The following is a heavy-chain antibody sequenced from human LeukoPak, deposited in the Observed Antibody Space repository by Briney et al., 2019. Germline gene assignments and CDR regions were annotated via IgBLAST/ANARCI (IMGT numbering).Heavy chain of an antibody. Sequence: GESLKVSCKASGYTFTRYDINWVRQATGQGLEWMGWMNPNSGNTGYAQKFQGRVTITRNTSISTAYMELSSLRSEDTAVYYCARGGQRLGHYWGQGTLVTVSS. CDR2: MNPNSGNT. J-gene: IGHJ4*02. CDR1: GYTFTRYD. D-gene: IGHD6-25*01. V-gene: IGHV1-8*03. CDR3: ARGGQRLGHY.